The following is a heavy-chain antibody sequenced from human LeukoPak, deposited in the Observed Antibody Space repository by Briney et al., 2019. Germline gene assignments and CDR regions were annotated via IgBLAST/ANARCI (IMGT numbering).Heavy chain of an antibody. V-gene: IGHV1-2*02. D-gene: IGHD3-22*01. Sequence: ASVKVSCKASGYTFTAYHVHWVRQAPGQGLEWMGCIDPDSGGTKSAQKFQGRVTMTRDTSISTASMELSRLRSDDTAVHYCAREYYDTSGTKYAFDIWGQGTMVTVSS. CDR1: GYTFTAYH. CDR3: AREYYDTSGTKYAFDI. J-gene: IGHJ3*02. CDR2: IDPDSGGT.